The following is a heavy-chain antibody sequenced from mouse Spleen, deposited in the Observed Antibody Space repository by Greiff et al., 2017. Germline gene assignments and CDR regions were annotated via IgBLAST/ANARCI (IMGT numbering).Heavy chain of an antibody. J-gene: IGHJ2*01. Sequence: VQLQQPGAELVKPGASVKVSCKASGYTFTSYWMHWVKQRPGQGLEWIGRIHPSDSDTNYNQKFKGKATLTVDKSSSTAYMQLSSLTSEDSAVYYCAIGDYGSSLYFDYWGQGTTLTVSS. V-gene: IGHV1-74*01. CDR1: GYTFTSYW. CDR3: AIGDYGSSLYFDY. CDR2: IHPSDSDT. D-gene: IGHD1-1*01.